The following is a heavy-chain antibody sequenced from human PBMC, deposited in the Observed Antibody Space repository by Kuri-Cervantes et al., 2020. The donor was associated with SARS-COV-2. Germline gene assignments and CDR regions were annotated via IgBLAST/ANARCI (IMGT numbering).Heavy chain of an antibody. Sequence: GSLRLSCAVYGGSFSDYYWSWVRQPPGKGLEWIGEINHSGNTNYDPSLKSRVTISIDTSKNQFSLKLSSVTAADTAVYYCARQEGARITIFGVAHPGSRGMDVWGQGTTVTVSS. CDR2: INHSGNT. D-gene: IGHD3-3*01. V-gene: IGHV4-34*01. CDR3: ARQEGARITIFGVAHPGSRGMDV. J-gene: IGHJ6*02. CDR1: GGSFSDYY.